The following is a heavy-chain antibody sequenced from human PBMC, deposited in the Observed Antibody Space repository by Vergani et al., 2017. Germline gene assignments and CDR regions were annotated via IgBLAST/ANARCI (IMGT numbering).Heavy chain of an antibody. V-gene: IGHV4-34*01. CDR1: GGSFTSYH. CDR2: IDHTGRP. D-gene: IGHD4-11*01. J-gene: IGHJ6*03. Sequence: QVQLQQWGGGLLKPSETLSLTCVVNGGSFTSYHWTWIRQSPGEGLEWVGDIDHTGRPDYNPSLKSRLTMSVDKSRNPFSLTLNSVTATDTAIYFCARVNTETNGHLYYYYIDVWGQGTAVTVS. CDR3: ARVNTETNGHLYYYYIDV.